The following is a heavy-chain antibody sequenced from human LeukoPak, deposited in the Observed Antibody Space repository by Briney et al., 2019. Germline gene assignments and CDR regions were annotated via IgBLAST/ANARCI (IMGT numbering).Heavy chain of an antibody. CDR1: GFAFSTYT. CDR2: ISTGGNIQ. D-gene: IGHD3-22*01. J-gene: IGHJ4*02. Sequence: GGSLRLSCAASGFAFSTYTMHWVRQAPGKGLEWVAVISTGGNIQYYTDSVKGRFTISRDNSKNTLYLQMNSLRPEDTAVYYCARDIGVNMIWGQGTLVTVSS. CDR3: ARDIGVNMI. V-gene: IGHV3-30*04.